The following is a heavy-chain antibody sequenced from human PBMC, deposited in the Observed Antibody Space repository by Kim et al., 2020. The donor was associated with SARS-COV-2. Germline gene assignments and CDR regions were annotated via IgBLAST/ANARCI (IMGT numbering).Heavy chain of an antibody. CDR1: GYTFTSYY. V-gene: IGHV1-46*01. J-gene: IGHJ6*02. Sequence: ASVKVSCKASGYTFTSYYMHWVRQAPGQGLEWMGIINPSGGSTSYAQKFQGRVTMTRDTSTSTVYMELSSLRSEDTAVYYCARGGFVVVTAISYYGMDVWGQGTTVTVSS. D-gene: IGHD2-21*02. CDR3: ARGGFVVVTAISYYGMDV. CDR2: INPSGGST.